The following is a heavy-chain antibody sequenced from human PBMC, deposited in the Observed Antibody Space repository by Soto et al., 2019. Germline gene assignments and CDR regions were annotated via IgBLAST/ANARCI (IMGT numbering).Heavy chain of an antibody. CDR2: TSPEGFT. D-gene: IGHD3-3*01. Sequence: QVQLQESGPGLVKPSGTLSLTCAVSGGSISGADWWSWVRRPPGKGLEWIGETSPEGFTNCNASLESRVSISVDKPANQFSLKLNSVTAADTAVYYCARSSYEKRGLDCWGQGTLVTISS. V-gene: IGHV4-4*02. J-gene: IGHJ4*02. CDR1: GGSISGADW. CDR3: ARSSYEKRGLDC.